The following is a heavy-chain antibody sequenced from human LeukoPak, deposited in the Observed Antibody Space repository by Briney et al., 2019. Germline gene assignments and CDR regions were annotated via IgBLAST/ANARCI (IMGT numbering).Heavy chain of an antibody. CDR3: ARHGANYGDYGWFDP. CDR2: IDPSDSYT. CDR1: GYSFTSYW. V-gene: IGHV5-10-1*01. J-gene: IGHJ5*02. Sequence: GESRKISCKGSGYSFTSYWISWVRQMPGKGLEWMGRIDPSDSYTNYSPSFQGHVTISADKSISTAYLQWSSLKASDTAMYYCARHGANYGDYGWFDPWGQGTLVTVSS. D-gene: IGHD4-17*01.